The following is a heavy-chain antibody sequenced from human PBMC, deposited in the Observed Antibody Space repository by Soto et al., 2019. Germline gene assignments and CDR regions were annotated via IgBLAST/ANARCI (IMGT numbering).Heavy chain of an antibody. CDR1: GGAFSSYA. CDR3: ARVKGGYSYGPPQDFIAAAWQYYLDN. V-gene: IGHV1-69*13. J-gene: IGHJ4*02. D-gene: IGHD5-18*01. Sequence: SVKVSCKASGGAFSSYAISWARQAPGQGLEWMGGIIPIFGTANYAQKFQGRVTITADESTSTAYMELSSLRSEDTAVSYCARVKGGYSYGPPQDFIAAAWQYYLDNWGQGTLLNVSS. CDR2: IIPIFGTA.